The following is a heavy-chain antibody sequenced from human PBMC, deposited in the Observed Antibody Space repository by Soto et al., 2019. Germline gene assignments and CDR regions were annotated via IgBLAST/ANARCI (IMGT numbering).Heavy chain of an antibody. Sequence: SLTCTVSGGSISSYNWSWIRHPPGKGLEWIGRIYYSGSTYYNPSLKSRVTISVDTSKNQFSLKLSSVTAADTAVYYCARHAVNSSGFTDYWGQGTLVTVSS. CDR2: IYYSGST. J-gene: IGHJ4*02. D-gene: IGHD6-19*01. CDR3: ARHAVNSSGFTDY. CDR1: GGSISSYN. V-gene: IGHV4-59*05.